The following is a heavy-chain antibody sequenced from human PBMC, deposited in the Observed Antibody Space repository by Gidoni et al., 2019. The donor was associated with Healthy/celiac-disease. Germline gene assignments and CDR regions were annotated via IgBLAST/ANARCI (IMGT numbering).Heavy chain of an antibody. D-gene: IGHD3-3*01. CDR1: EYTFTSYD. J-gene: IGHJ4*02. V-gene: IGHV1-8*01. Sequence: QVQLVQSGADVQTPGASVKVSCKSSEYTFTSYDINWVRQATGQGLEWMGGRNPNSGNTGDAQKFQGRVTMTRNTSISTADMELSSLRSGDTAVYYCATFGSDDFDYWGQGTLVTVAS. CDR2: RNPNSGNT. CDR3: ATFGSDDFDY.